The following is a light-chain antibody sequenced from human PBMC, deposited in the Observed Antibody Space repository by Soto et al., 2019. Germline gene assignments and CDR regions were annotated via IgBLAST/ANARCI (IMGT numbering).Light chain of an antibody. CDR1: SSDVGGNKY. V-gene: IGLV2-14*03. J-gene: IGLJ1*01. CDR2: DVS. Sequence: QSVLTQPASVSGSPGQSITISCTGTSSDVGGNKYVSWYQHYPGKAPKLMICDVSNRPSGVSNRFSGSKSGNTASLTISRLQAEDEADYYCSAFTGTTYVFGTGTKVTVL. CDR3: SAFTGTTYV.